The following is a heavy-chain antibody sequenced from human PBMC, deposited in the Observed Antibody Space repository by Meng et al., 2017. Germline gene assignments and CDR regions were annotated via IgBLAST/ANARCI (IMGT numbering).Heavy chain of an antibody. CDR2: TRNKANSYTT. V-gene: IGHV3-72*01. CDR3: ARGLEILGYCSGGSCYSVFDY. Sequence: GESLKISCAASGFTFSDHYMDWVRQAPGKGLEWVGRTRNKANSYTTEYAASVKGRFIISRDDSKNSLYLQMNSLKTEDTAVYYCARGLEILGYCSGGSCYSVFDYWGQGTLVTVSS. CDR1: GFTFSDHY. D-gene: IGHD2-15*01. J-gene: IGHJ4*02.